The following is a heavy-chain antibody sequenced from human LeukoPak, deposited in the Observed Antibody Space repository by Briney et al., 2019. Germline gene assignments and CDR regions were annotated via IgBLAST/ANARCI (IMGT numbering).Heavy chain of an antibody. CDR1: GYRFTSYG. CDR2: VSTYNDKK. J-gene: IGHJ6*02. D-gene: IGHD5-12*01. V-gene: IGHV1-18*01. CDR3: ARVNSDYVGPGYYYVMDV. Sequence: ASVKVSCKTSGYRFTSYGISWVRQAPGQGLEWMGWVSTYNDKKDYAQKFQGRVIMTTDTSTTTAYMELGSLRSDDTAVYYCARVNSDYVGPGYYYVMDVWGQGTTVSVSS.